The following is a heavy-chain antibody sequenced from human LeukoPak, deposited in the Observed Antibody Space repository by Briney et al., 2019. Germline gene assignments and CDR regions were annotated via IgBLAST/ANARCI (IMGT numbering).Heavy chain of an antibody. CDR1: GYSISSGYY. Sequence: SETLSLTCTVSGYSISSGYYWGWIRQPPGKGLEWIGYIYYSGSTNYNPSLKSRVTISVDTSKNQFSLKLSSVTAADTAVYYCARLGGLRWDLWYFDLWGRGTLVTVSS. V-gene: IGHV4-61*01. CDR2: IYYSGST. CDR3: ARLGGLRWDLWYFDL. D-gene: IGHD4-23*01. J-gene: IGHJ2*01.